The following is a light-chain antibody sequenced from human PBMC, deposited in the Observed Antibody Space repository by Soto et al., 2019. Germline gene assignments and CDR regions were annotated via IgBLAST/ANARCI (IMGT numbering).Light chain of an antibody. V-gene: IGKV3-15*01. Sequence: EIVMTQSPATLSVSPGERATLSCRASQSVSSNLAWYQQKPGHAPRLLIYGASTRATGIPARFSGSGSGTEFTLTISSLQSEDFAVYYCQQYINWPVTFGQGTKVEIK. J-gene: IGKJ1*01. CDR2: GAS. CDR3: QQYINWPVT. CDR1: QSVSSN.